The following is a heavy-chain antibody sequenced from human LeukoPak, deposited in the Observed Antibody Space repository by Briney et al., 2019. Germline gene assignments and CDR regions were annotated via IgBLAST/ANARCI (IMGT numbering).Heavy chain of an antibody. CDR2: INHSGST. CDR1: GFTFSNAW. V-gene: IGHV4-34*01. Sequence: PGGSLRLSCAASGFTFSNAWMSWVRQPPGKGLEWIGEINHSGSTNYNPSLKSRVTISVDTSKNQFSLKLSSVTAADTAVYYCARQKVLRYFDWSNSGYYFDYWGQGTLVTVSS. CDR3: ARQKVLRYFDWSNSGYYFDY. D-gene: IGHD3-9*01. J-gene: IGHJ4*02.